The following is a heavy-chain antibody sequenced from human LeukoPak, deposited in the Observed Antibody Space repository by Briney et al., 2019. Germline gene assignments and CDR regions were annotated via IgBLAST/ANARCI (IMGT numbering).Heavy chain of an antibody. CDR1: GYTFTGYY. CDR3: ARWAGYDYVWGSYRYEGVDY. CDR2: INPNSGGT. Sequence: ASVKVSCKASGYTFTGYYMHWVRQAPGQGLEWMGWINPNSGGTNYAQKFQGWVTMTRDTSISTAYMELRSLRSDDTAVYYCARWAGYDYVWGSYRYEGVDYWGQGTLVTVSS. J-gene: IGHJ4*02. V-gene: IGHV1-2*04. D-gene: IGHD3-16*02.